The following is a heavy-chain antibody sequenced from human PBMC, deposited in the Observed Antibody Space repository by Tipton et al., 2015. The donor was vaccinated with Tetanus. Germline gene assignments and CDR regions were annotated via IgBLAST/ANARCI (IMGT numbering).Heavy chain of an antibody. CDR2: SWYDGTDT. Sequence: SLRLSCAASGFIFSSYGVHWVRQAPGKGLEWLAVSWYDGTDTYYADSVKGRFTISRDNSKNTLYLQMNSLRAEDTALYYCAREADCSGGSCFSGDFDAWGQGTQVTVSS. CDR3: AREADCSGGSCFSGDFDA. V-gene: IGHV3-33*01. J-gene: IGHJ4*02. D-gene: IGHD2-15*01. CDR1: GFIFSSYG.